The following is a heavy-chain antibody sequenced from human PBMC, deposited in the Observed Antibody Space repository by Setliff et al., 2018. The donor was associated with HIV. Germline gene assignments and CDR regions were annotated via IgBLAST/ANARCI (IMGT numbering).Heavy chain of an antibody. V-gene: IGHV3-15*01. CDR3: TSRYYYDSFLESG. J-gene: IGHJ4*02. D-gene: IGHD3-22*01. Sequence: PGESLKISCHLSGYSFVDFWIGWVRQAPGKGLEWVGRIKSKTDGGTTDYAAPVKGRFTISRDDSKNTLYLQMNSLKTEDTAVYYCTSRYYYDSFLESGWGQGTLVTVSS. CDR2: IKSKTDGGTT. CDR1: GYSFVDFW.